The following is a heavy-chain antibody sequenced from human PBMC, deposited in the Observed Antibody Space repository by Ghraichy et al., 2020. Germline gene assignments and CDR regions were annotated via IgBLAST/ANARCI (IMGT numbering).Heavy chain of an antibody. D-gene: IGHD5-24*01. CDR3: AREGGGQWAAINA. Sequence: SQTLSLTCTVSGGSVSSRGNNWNWIRQHPGKGLEWIGYISNNGNTYYDPSLRSRVTMSVDASKNQFSLKLSSVTAADTAVYYCAREGGGQWAAINAWGQGTLVTVSS. V-gene: IGHV4-31*03. CDR1: GGSVSSRGNN. J-gene: IGHJ4*02. CDR2: ISNNGNT.